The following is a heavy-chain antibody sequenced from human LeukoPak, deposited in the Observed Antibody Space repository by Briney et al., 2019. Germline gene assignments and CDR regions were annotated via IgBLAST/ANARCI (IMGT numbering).Heavy chain of an antibody. V-gene: IGHV3-74*01. CDR3: ARSSGSYYGY. J-gene: IGHJ4*02. D-gene: IGHD1-26*01. CDR1: GFTLSSYW. Sequence: GGSLRLSCAASGFTLSSYWMHWVRQAPGKGLVWVSRTNSDGSITSYADSVKGRFTISRDNAKNTLYLQMNSLRAEDTAVYYCARSSGSYYGYWGQGTLVTVSS. CDR2: TNSDGSIT.